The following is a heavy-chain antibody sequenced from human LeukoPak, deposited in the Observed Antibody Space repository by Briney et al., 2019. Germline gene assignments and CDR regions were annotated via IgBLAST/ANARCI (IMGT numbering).Heavy chain of an antibody. V-gene: IGHV4-39*01. CDR1: GGSISSSSYY. J-gene: IGHJ4*02. Sequence: SETLSLTCTVSGGSISSSSYYWGWIRQPPGKGLEWIGSIYYSGSTYYNPSLKSRVTISVDTSKNQFSLKLSSVTAADTAVYYCARQHAVLDYYDSSGYYFDYWGQGTLVTVSS. CDR3: ARQHAVLDYYDSSGYYFDY. D-gene: IGHD3-22*01. CDR2: IYYSGST.